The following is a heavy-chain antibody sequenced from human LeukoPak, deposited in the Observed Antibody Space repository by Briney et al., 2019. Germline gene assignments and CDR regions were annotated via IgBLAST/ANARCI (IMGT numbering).Heavy chain of an antibody. V-gene: IGHV4-39*01. CDR3: ARHSSSWSPYFDC. CDR1: GGSISSSSYF. Sequence: KTSETLSLTCTVSGGSISSSSYFWGWIRQPPGKGLEWIGSIHFSGSTYFHPSLKSRVSISVDTSKKQFSLKLSSVTAADTAVCYCARHSSSWSPYFDCWGQGTLVTVSS. D-gene: IGHD6-13*01. CDR2: IHFSGST. J-gene: IGHJ4*02.